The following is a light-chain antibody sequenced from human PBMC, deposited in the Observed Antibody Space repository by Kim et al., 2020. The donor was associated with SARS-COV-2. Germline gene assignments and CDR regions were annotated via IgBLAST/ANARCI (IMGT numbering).Light chain of an antibody. CDR3: QKYDSAPWT. CDR1: QDIANY. V-gene: IGKV1-27*01. Sequence: ASVGDGVTITCRGSQDIANYFAWYQQKPGKVPKLLLYAASALKSGVPSRFSGRRSGTDFTLTISNLQPEDVATYYCQKYDSAPWTFGQGTKVDIK. J-gene: IGKJ1*01. CDR2: AAS.